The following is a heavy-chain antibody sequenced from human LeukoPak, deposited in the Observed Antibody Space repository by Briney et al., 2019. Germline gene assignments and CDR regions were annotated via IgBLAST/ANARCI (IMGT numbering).Heavy chain of an antibody. Sequence: PSETLSLTCAVYGGSFSSYYWSWIRQPPGKGLEWIGYIYYSGSTNYNPSLKSRVTISVDTSKNQFSLKLSSVTAADTAVYYCARSGQLRYFDWHYFDYWGQGTLVTVSS. V-gene: IGHV4-59*08. CDR2: IYYSGST. J-gene: IGHJ4*02. CDR1: GGSFSSYY. CDR3: ARSGQLRYFDWHYFDY. D-gene: IGHD3-9*01.